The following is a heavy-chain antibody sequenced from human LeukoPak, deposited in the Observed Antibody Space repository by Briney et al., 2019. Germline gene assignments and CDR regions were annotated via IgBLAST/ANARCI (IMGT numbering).Heavy chain of an antibody. CDR1: GGSISSGGYS. V-gene: IGHV4-30-2*01. CDR3: ARGYDGVYYFDY. D-gene: IGHD3-16*01. CDR2: IYHSGST. J-gene: IGHJ4*02. Sequence: SETLSLTCAVSGGSISSGGYSWSWIRQPPGKGLEWIGYIYHSGSTYYNPSLKSRVTISVDRSKNQFSLKLSSVTAADTAVYYCARGYDGVYYFDYWGQGTLVTVSS.